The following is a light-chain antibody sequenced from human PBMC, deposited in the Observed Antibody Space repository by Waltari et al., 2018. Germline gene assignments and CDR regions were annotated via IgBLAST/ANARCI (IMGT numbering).Light chain of an antibody. CDR1: RSNIGAGYD. V-gene: IGLV1-40*01. Sequence: QSVLTQPPSVSGAPGQRVTISCTGSRSNIGAGYDVHWFQQLPGTAPKLPIYGNNNRPSGVPDRFSGSKSGTSSSLAISGLQAEDEADYHCQSYDSSLSGAWVFGGGTKLTVL. CDR2: GNN. J-gene: IGLJ3*02. CDR3: QSYDSSLSGAWV.